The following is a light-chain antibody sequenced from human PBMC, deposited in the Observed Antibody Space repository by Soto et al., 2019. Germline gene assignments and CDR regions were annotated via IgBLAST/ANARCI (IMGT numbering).Light chain of an antibody. J-gene: IGKJ1*01. Sequence: DIQMTQSPSSLSASVGDRVTITCRASQSLSSFLNWYQQKPGKAPKLLIYDASSLQSGVTSRFSGSGSGTEFTLTISSLQPEDFATYYCLQHNSYPWTFGQGTKVEIK. V-gene: IGKV1-17*01. CDR1: QSLSSF. CDR2: DAS. CDR3: LQHNSYPWT.